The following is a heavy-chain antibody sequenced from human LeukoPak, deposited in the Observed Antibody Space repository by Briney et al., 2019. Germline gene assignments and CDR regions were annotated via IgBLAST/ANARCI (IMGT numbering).Heavy chain of an antibody. Sequence: PGGSLRLSCAVSGFTFTRYAMSWVRQAPGKGLGWVSVISGSGDSTHYADSVNGRFTISRDNSENTLYLQMSSLRVEDTAIYYCTTLSDAIAAAGTRNYWGQGTLVTVSS. D-gene: IGHD6-13*01. CDR3: TTLSDAIAAAGTRNY. J-gene: IGHJ4*02. CDR2: ISGSGDST. CDR1: GFTFTRYA. V-gene: IGHV3-23*01.